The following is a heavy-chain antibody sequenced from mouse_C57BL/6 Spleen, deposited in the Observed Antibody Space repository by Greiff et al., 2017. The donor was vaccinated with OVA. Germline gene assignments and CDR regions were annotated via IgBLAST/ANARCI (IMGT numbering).Heavy chain of an antibody. J-gene: IGHJ2*01. D-gene: IGHD2-3*01. CDR2: INPNNGGT. V-gene: IGHV1-26*01. Sequence: EVQLQQSGPELVKPGASVKISCKASGYTFTDYYMNWVKQSHGKSLEWIGDINPNNGGTSYNQKFKGKATLTVDKSSSTAYMHLRSLTSEDSAVYNCAKERAYDSDACFDYWGQGTTLTVSS. CDR3: AKERAYDSDACFDY. CDR1: GYTFTDYY.